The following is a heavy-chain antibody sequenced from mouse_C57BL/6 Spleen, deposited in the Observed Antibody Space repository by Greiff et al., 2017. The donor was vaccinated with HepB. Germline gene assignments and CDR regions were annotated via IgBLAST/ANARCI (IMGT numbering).Heavy chain of an antibody. CDR2: ISYDGSN. D-gene: IGHD1-1*01. CDR3: ARERITTVVGLDY. CDR1: GYSITSGYY. J-gene: IGHJ2*01. V-gene: IGHV3-6*01. Sequence: EVKLVESGPGLVKPSQSLSLTCSVTGYSITSGYYWNWIRQFPGNKLEWMGYISYDGSNNYNPSLKNRISITRDTSKNQFFLKLNSVTTEDTATYYCARERITTVVGLDYWGQGTTLTVSS.